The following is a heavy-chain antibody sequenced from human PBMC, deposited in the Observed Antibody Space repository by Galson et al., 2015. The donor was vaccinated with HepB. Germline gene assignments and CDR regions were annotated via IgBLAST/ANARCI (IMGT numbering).Heavy chain of an antibody. D-gene: IGHD5-24*01. CDR1: GHTFTSYH. V-gene: IGHV1-46*01. J-gene: IGHJ2*01. Sequence: SVKVSCKASGHTFTSYHIHWVRQAPGQGLEWMGVINPSDGYTSYAQKFQGRVTMTRDTSTSTVYMELSSLRSEDTAVYYCASAGRDGWYFDLWGRGTLVIVSS. CDR3: ASAGRDGWYFDL. CDR2: INPSDGYT.